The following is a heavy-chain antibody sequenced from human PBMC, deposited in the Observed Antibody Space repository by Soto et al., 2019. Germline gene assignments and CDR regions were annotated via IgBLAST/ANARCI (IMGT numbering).Heavy chain of an antibody. J-gene: IGHJ5*02. Sequence: EVQLVESGGGLVQPGGSLRLSCAASGFTFSSYWMSWVRQAPGKGLEWVANIKQDGSEKYYVDSVKGRFTISRDNAKNSLYLQMNSLRAEDTAVYYCAKDKKFMICGWFDPWGQGTLVTVSS. V-gene: IGHV3-7*03. CDR3: AKDKKFMICGWFDP. CDR1: GFTFSSYW. D-gene: IGHD3-16*01. CDR2: IKQDGSEK.